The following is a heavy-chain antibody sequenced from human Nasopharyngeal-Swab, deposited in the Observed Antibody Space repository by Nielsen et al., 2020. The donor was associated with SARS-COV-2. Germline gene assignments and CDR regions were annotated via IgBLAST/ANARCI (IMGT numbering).Heavy chain of an antibody. CDR2: IKQDGSEK. V-gene: IGHV3-7*01. Sequence: GESLKISCAASGFTFRSYWMSWVRQAPGKGLEWVANIKQDGSEKYYVDSVKGRFTISRDDAKNSLYLQMNSLRAEDTAVYYCARVVPAAFDYWGQGTLVTVSS. CDR3: ARVVPAAFDY. D-gene: IGHD2-2*01. J-gene: IGHJ4*02. CDR1: GFTFRSYW.